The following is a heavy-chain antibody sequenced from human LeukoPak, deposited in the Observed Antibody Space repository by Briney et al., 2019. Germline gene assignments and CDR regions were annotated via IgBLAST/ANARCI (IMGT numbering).Heavy chain of an antibody. D-gene: IGHD6-6*01. CDR1: GGAFNTDA. Sequence: SVEVSCKASGGAFNTDAISWVRQAPGQGLEWMGRIIPMSGTANYAQKFQGRVTITTDESTSTAYMELSSLRSEDTAVYYCARDDSSSPQGAFDIWGQGTMVTVSS. CDR2: IIPMSGTA. V-gene: IGHV1-69*05. CDR3: ARDDSSSPQGAFDI. J-gene: IGHJ3*02.